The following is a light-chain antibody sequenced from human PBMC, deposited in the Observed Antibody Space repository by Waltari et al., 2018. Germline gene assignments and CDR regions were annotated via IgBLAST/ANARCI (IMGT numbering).Light chain of an antibody. Sequence: SSALTQDPAVSVALGQTVRITCHGDSLRKHSASWYQQKSGQAPIFVIFGQNNWPPGIPDRFSCSSSGNTASLTITGALPEDEADYYCNSRDSSGTHVVFGGGTRLTVL. CDR2: GQN. CDR3: NSRDSSGTHVV. CDR1: SLRKHS. J-gene: IGLJ2*01. V-gene: IGLV3-19*01.